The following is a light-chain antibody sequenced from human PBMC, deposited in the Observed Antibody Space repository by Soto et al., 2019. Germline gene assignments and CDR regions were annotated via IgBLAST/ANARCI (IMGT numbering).Light chain of an antibody. J-gene: IGKJ4*01. Sequence: IVWTQSPGTLSLSPGERATLSCRASQSVSSSYLDWYQQKPGQAPRLLIYGASSRATGIPDRFSGSGSGTDFTLTISRLEPEDFAVYYCQQYGSSPLTFGGGTKVEIK. CDR3: QQYGSSPLT. CDR2: GAS. CDR1: QSVSSSY. V-gene: IGKV3-20*01.